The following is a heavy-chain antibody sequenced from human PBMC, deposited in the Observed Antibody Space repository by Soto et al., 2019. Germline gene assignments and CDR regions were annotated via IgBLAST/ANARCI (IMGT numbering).Heavy chain of an antibody. Sequence: GGSQRLSCAASGFTFSSYGMHWVRQAPGKGLEWVADISYDGSNKYYADSVKGRFTISRDNSKNTLYLQMNSLRAEDTAVYYCAKDYDDYLLGYWGQGTLVTVSS. J-gene: IGHJ4*02. V-gene: IGHV3-30*18. CDR2: ISYDGSNK. D-gene: IGHD4-17*01. CDR1: GFTFSSYG. CDR3: AKDYDDYLLGY.